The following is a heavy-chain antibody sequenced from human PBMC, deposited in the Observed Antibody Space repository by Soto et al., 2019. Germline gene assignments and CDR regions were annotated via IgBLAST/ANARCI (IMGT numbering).Heavy chain of an antibody. J-gene: IGHJ4*02. CDR3: ASPSYGSGSYY. CDR2: INAGNGHT. V-gene: IGHV1-3*01. CDR1: GYTFSNYL. D-gene: IGHD3-10*01. Sequence: QVQLVQSGAEVKKPGASVKVSCKASGYTFSNYLLHWVRQAPGQGLEWMGWINAGNGHTKYSQKFQGRVTFTRDTSATTAYIELSSLRSEDTAVYYCASPSYGSGSYYWGQGTLVNVSS.